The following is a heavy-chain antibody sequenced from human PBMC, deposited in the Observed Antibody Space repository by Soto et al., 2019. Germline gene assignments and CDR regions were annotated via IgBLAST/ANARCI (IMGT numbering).Heavy chain of an antibody. Sequence: QVQLVESGGGVVQPGRSLRLSCAASGFTFSSYGMHWVRQAPGKGLEWVAVISYDGSNKYYADSVKGRFTISRDNSKNTLYLQMNSLRAEDTAVYYCAKGFGSGYHSNYFDYWGQGTLVTVSS. CDR3: AKGFGSGYHSNYFDY. CDR2: ISYDGSNK. J-gene: IGHJ4*02. V-gene: IGHV3-30*18. D-gene: IGHD3-22*01. CDR1: GFTFSSYG.